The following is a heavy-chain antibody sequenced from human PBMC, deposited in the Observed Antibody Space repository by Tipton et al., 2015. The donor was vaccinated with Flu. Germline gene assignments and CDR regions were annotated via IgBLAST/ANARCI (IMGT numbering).Heavy chain of an antibody. CDR3: ARRDFSSYVSDPKNWFDP. CDR1: GDSISSDYF. V-gene: IGHV4-38-2*01. Sequence: TLSLTCAVSGDSISSDYFWGWIRQPPGKGLEWIATIHRSGNTNYNPSLKSRVTISVDASKNQFSLELRSVTAADMAVYYCARRDFSSYVSDPKNWFDPWGPGIFVTVSS. D-gene: IGHD4-11*01. CDR2: IHRSGNT. J-gene: IGHJ5*02.